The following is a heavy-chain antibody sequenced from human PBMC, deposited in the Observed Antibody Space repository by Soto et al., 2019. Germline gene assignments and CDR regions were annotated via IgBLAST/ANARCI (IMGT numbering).Heavy chain of an antibody. CDR2: ISSNGIST. V-gene: IGHV3-64*01. CDR1: GFTLSSDA. D-gene: IGHD6-6*01. Sequence: EVQLVESGGGLAQPGGSLRLSCAASGFTLSSDAMDWVRQAPGKGLEYVSGISSNGISTYYANSVKGRFTISRDNSKNTVYLQMDSLRTEDMAVYYCARSARADYYYMDVWGKGTTVTVS. J-gene: IGHJ6*03. CDR3: ARSARADYYYMDV.